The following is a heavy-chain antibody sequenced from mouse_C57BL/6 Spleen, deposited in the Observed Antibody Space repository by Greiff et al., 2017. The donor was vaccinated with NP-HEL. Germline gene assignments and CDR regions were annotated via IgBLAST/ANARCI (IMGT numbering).Heavy chain of an antibody. CDR1: GYTFTSYT. CDR2: INPSSGYT. J-gene: IGHJ4*01. D-gene: IGHD2-5*01. CDR3: ARQDYSNYKAMDY. Sequence: VQLQQSGAELARPGASVKMSCKASGYTFTSYTMHWVKQRPGQGLEWIGYINPSSGYTKYNQKFKDKATLTADKSSSTAYMQLSSLTSEDSAVYYCARQDYSNYKAMDYWGQGTSVTVSS. V-gene: IGHV1-4*01.